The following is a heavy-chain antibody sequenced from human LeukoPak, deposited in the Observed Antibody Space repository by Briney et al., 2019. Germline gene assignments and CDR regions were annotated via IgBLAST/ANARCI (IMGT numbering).Heavy chain of an antibody. D-gene: IGHD6-19*01. V-gene: IGHV4-39*07. CDR2: IHYSGST. Sequence: SETLSLTCTVSGVSISSTTYYWGWVRQPPGKGLEWIGSIHYSGSTYSNPSLKSRVTISVDTSKNQFSLKLSSVTAADTAVYFCARVAVPAVAGIYYYYYGMDVWGQGTTVTVSS. CDR1: GVSISSTTYY. J-gene: IGHJ6*02. CDR3: ARVAVPAVAGIYYYYYGMDV.